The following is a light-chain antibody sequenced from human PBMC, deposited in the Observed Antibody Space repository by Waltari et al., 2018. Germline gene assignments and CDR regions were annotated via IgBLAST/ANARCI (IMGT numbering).Light chain of an antibody. Sequence: QSALTQPASVSGSPGQSITISCTGTSSDIGAYHYVSWYQQFPGKAPKLIIYDVSKRPSGVSNRFSGSKSGDSASLTISGLQVDDEAHYHCASYTSDSTHVAFGGGTQVTVL. CDR1: SSDIGAYHY. CDR3: ASYTSDSTHVA. CDR2: DVS. J-gene: IGLJ2*01. V-gene: IGLV2-14*01.